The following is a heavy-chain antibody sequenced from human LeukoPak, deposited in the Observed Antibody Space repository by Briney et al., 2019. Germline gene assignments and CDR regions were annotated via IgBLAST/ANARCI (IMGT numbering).Heavy chain of an antibody. J-gene: IGHJ4*02. V-gene: IGHV4-59*01. CDR3: ATSGGFNSPRHY. CDR1: GDSISRYF. D-gene: IGHD3-16*01. Sequence: ASETLSLTCSVSGDSISRYFWAWIRQPPGKGLEWIEYVCYNGTTNYNPSLRNRVAISIDTSKNQFSLKLNSATAADTAVYYCATSGGFNSPRHYWGQGTLVTVSS. CDR2: VCYNGTT.